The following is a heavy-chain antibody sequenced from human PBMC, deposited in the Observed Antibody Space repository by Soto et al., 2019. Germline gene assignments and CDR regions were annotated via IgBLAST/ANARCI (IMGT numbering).Heavy chain of an antibody. D-gene: IGHD5-12*01. J-gene: IGHJ3*01. Sequence: QVQLQESGPGLVKPSETLSLTCSVSGGSISRYYWSWTRQTAGKRLEWIGRMYHTGTTDYNPSLKRRLSMSVDTSKNQFSLRLSSVTAADTALYYCARDVGYTGYEQGNPFDLWGQGTMVTVSS. CDR3: ARDVGYTGYEQGNPFDL. V-gene: IGHV4-4*07. CDR2: MYHTGTT. CDR1: GGSISRYY.